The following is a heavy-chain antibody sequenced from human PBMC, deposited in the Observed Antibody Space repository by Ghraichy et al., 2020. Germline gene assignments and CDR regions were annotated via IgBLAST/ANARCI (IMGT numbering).Heavy chain of an antibody. CDR2: MYYSGNT. Sequence: SETLSLTCTVSGFSMSTGGYYWTWIRQHPGEGLDWIGYMYYSGNTYYNPALKSRVTMSVGTSKYQFSLKLNSVTAADTAVYYCARVHGTGNEIYHYGVDVWGQGTTVTVSS. V-gene: IGHV4-31*03. D-gene: IGHD2/OR15-2a*01. CDR1: GFSMSTGGYY. CDR3: ARVHGTGNEIYHYGVDV. J-gene: IGHJ6*02.